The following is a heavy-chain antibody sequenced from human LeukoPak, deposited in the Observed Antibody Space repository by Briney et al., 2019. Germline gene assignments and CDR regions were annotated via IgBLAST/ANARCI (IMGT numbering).Heavy chain of an antibody. CDR2: ISGSDST. CDR1: GFTFSSYA. V-gene: IGHV3-23*01. CDR3: AKGVRFLDWWILDY. J-gene: IGHJ4*02. D-gene: IGHD3-9*01. Sequence: PGGSLRLSRAASGFTFSSYAMSWVRQAPGKGLEWVSAISGSDSTYYADSVKGRFTISRDNSKNTLYLQMNSLRAEDTAIYYCAKGVRFLDWWILDYWGQGSLVTVSS.